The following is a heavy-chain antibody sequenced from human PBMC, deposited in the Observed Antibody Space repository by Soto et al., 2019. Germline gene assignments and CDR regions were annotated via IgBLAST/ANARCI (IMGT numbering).Heavy chain of an antibody. CDR3: ARDSRNYYDSSGYLNWFDP. Sequence: ASVKVSCKASGGTFSSYAISWVRQAPGQGLEWMGGIIPIFGTANYAQKFQGRVTITADESTSTAYMELSSLRSEDTAVYYCARDSRNYYDSSGYLNWFDPWGQGTLVAVSS. V-gene: IGHV1-69*13. J-gene: IGHJ5*02. CDR1: GGTFSSYA. D-gene: IGHD3-22*01. CDR2: IIPIFGTA.